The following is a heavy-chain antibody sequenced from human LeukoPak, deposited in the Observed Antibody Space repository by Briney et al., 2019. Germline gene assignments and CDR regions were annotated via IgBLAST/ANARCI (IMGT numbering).Heavy chain of an antibody. CDR3: ARHLIDTTGSYSVLDYYYYYYGMDV. V-gene: IGHV4-39*01. Sequence: PSETLSLTCTVSGGSISSSSYYWGWIRQPPGKGLEWIGSIYYSGSTYYNPSLKSRVTISVDKSKNQFSLKLSSVTAADTAVYYCARHLIDTTGSYSVLDYYYYYYGMDVWGQGTTVTVSS. CDR2: IYYSGST. D-gene: IGHD3-10*01. CDR1: GGSISSSSYY. J-gene: IGHJ6*02.